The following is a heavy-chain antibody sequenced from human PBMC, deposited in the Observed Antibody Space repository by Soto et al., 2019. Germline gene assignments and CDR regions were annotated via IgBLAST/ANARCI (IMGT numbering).Heavy chain of an antibody. Sequence: RRLSCAASGFTFSSYSMNWVRQAPGKGLEWVSSISSSSSYIYYADSVKGRFTISRDNAKNSLYLQMNSLRAEDTAVYYCARDHDSSVAGTLRDKGYDYWGQGTLVTV. V-gene: IGHV3-21*01. CDR2: ISSSSSYI. CDR1: GFTFSSYS. CDR3: ARDHDSSVAGTLRDKGYDY. D-gene: IGHD6-19*01. J-gene: IGHJ4*02.